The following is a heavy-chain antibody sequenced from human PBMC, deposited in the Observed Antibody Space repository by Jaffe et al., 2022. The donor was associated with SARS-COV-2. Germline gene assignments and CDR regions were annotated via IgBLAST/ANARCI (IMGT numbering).Heavy chain of an antibody. D-gene: IGHD5-18*01. J-gene: IGHJ4*02. Sequence: QVQLQESGPGLVKPSETLSLVCSVSGYSISSGYHWAWIRQPPGKGLEWIGSIYHSGSTSSNPSLKSRVTISVDTSKNQFSLNLRSVTAADTAVYFCARDGYNFGLSAYWGQGTLVAVSS. CDR3: ARDGYNFGLSAY. CDR1: GYSISSGYH. CDR2: IYHSGST. V-gene: IGHV4-38-2*02.